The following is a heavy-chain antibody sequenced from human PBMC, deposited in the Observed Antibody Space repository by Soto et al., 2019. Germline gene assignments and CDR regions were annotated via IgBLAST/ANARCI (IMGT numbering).Heavy chain of an antibody. CDR1: GHTLTELS. D-gene: IGHD1-26*01. CDR3: ARAPRYSGSKYYFDY. CDR2: IIPIFGTA. Sequence: ASVKVSCKISGHTLTELSIHWVRQAPGQGLEWMGGIIPIFGTANYAQKIQGRVTITADESTSTAYMELSSLRSEDTAVYYCARAPRYSGSKYYFDYWGQGTLVTVSA. J-gene: IGHJ4*02. V-gene: IGHV1-69*13.